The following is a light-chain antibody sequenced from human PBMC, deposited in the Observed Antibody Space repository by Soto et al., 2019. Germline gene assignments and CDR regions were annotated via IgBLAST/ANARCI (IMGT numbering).Light chain of an antibody. CDR3: QQYGSSPLFT. J-gene: IGKJ5*01. CDR1: QRLSASD. V-gene: IGKV3-20*01. CDR2: GGS. Sequence: EIVLTQSPGTLSLSPGQRATLSCRASQRLSASDIAWYQQKPGKAPKFLIYGGSSSATGIPDRFSGSGSGTDFTLTISRLEPEDFAVYHCQQYGSSPLFTFGQGIRLEIK.